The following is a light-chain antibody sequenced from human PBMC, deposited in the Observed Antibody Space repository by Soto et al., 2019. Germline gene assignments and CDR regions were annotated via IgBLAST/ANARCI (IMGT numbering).Light chain of an antibody. J-gene: IGKJ4*01. Sequence: EIVLTQSPATLSLSPGERATLSCRASQSVSSYLAWYQQKPGQAPRLLIYDASNRATGIPARFSGSGSGTDLTLTISSLEPEYFAVYYCQQRSNWPLTFGGGTKVEIK. V-gene: IGKV3-11*01. CDR1: QSVSSY. CDR2: DAS. CDR3: QQRSNWPLT.